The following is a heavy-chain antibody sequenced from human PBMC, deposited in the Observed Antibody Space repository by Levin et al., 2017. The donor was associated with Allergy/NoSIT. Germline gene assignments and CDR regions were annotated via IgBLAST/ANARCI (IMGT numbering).Heavy chain of an antibody. CDR1: GFTFSSYA. CDR3: AKDIEGALGGRADY. J-gene: IGHJ4*02. Sequence: PGGSLRLSCAASGFTFSSYAMTWVRQAPGKGLEWVSAISGSGARTYYADSVKGRITISRDNSKNTLYLQMTSLRAEDTAVYYCAKDIEGALGGRADYWGQGTLVTVSS. V-gene: IGHV3-23*01. D-gene: IGHD2-15*01. CDR2: ISGSGART.